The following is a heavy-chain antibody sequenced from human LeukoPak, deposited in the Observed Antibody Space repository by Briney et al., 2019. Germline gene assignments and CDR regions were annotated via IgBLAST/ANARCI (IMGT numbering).Heavy chain of an antibody. CDR1: GFTFSSYW. Sequence: PGGSLRLSCAASGFTFSSYWMHWVRQAPGKGLVWVSRINSDGSSTSYADSVKGRFTISRDNAKNSLYLQMNSLRAEDTALYYYAKSHPAGQWLLFYWGQGTLVTVSS. D-gene: IGHD6-19*01. V-gene: IGHV3-74*01. CDR3: AKSHPAGQWLLFY. CDR2: INSDGSST. J-gene: IGHJ4*02.